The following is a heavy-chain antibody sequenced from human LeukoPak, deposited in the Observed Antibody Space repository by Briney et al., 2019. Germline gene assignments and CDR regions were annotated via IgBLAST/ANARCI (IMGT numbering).Heavy chain of an antibody. CDR1: GFTFSTYA. Sequence: GGSLRLSCAASGFTFSTYAMSWVRQAPGKGLEWVSAISGSGFSTYYADSVKGRFTISRDNSKSTLYLQMHSLRAEDTAVYYCASTDIVATTPSYYYGMDVWGQGTTVTVSS. D-gene: IGHD5-12*01. CDR3: ASTDIVATTPSYYYGMDV. J-gene: IGHJ6*02. CDR2: ISGSGFST. V-gene: IGHV3-23*01.